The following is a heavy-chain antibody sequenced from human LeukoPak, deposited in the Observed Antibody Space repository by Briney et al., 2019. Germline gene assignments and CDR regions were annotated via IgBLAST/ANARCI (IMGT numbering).Heavy chain of an antibody. CDR2: IYYSGST. CDR3: ARAGYGSGSYLIHYFDY. CDR1: GGSISSGDYY. V-gene: IGHV4-30-4*01. J-gene: IGHJ4*02. D-gene: IGHD3-10*01. Sequence: SQTLSLTCTVSGGSISSGDYYWSWIRQPPGKGLEWIGYIYYSGSTYYNPSLKSRVTISVDTSKNQFSLKLSSVTAADTAVYYCARAGYGSGSYLIHYFDYWGQGTLVTVSS.